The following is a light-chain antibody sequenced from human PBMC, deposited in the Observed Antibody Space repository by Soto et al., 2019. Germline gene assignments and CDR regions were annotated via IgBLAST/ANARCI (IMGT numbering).Light chain of an antibody. CDR1: SSDVGGYNY. J-gene: IGLJ1*01. V-gene: IGLV2-14*03. CDR3: ISYTSSSPYV. CDR2: DVS. Sequence: QSVLTQAASVSGSPGQSITISCTGTSSDVGGYNYVSWYQHHPGTAPKLIIFDVSNRPSGISNRFFGSKSGNTASLTISGLQAEDEADYYCISYTSSSPYVFGTGTKVTVL.